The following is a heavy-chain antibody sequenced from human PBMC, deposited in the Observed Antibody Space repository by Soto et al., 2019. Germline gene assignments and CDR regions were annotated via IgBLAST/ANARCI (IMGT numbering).Heavy chain of an antibody. Sequence: SVKVSCKASGGTFSSYAISWVRQAPGQGLEWMGGIIPIFGTANYAQKFQGRVTITADKSTSTAYMELSSLRSEDTAVYYCASPDCSGGSCLGYWGQGTLVTVSS. J-gene: IGHJ4*02. D-gene: IGHD2-15*01. CDR2: IIPIFGTA. CDR1: GGTFSSYA. V-gene: IGHV1-69*06. CDR3: ASPDCSGGSCLGY.